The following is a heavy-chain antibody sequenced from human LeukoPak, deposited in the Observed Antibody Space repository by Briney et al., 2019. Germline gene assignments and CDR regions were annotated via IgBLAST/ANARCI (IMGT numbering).Heavy chain of an antibody. CDR2: FDPEDGET. CDR1: GYTLTELS. CDR3: ATRYQGYYDSSGYYTY. J-gene: IGHJ4*02. D-gene: IGHD3-22*01. V-gene: IGHV1-24*01. Sequence: ASVKVSCTVSGYTLTELSMHWVRQAPGKGLEWMGGFDPEDGETIYAQKFQGRVTMTEDTSTDTAYMELSSLRSEDTAVYYCATRYQGYYDSSGYYTYWGQGTLVTVSS.